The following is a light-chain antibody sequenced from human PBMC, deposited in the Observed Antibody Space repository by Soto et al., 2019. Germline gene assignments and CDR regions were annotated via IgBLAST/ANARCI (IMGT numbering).Light chain of an antibody. CDR3: QQANGFPPS. V-gene: IGKV1D-12*01. J-gene: IGKJ4*01. Sequence: DIHMTQSPSSVSASVGDRVTITCRACKGICRWLAWDKQKPGKATKLLIYAASSLQSGVPSRVSVRGSGTDFTLTIISLQPEDFETTHCQQANGFPPSFGGGT. CDR1: KGICRW. CDR2: AAS.